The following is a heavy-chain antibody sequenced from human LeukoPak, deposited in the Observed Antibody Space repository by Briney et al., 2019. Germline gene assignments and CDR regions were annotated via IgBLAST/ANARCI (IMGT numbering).Heavy chain of an antibody. CDR3: VRVGYDSSGAFDY. CDR1: GITFSSHA. CDR2: ISYDGSNK. V-gene: IGHV3-30*04. D-gene: IGHD3-22*01. Sequence: GGSLRLSCAVSGITFSSHAMHWVRQAPGKGLEWVAVISYDGSNKYYADSVKGRFTISRDNAKNTLYLQMNSLRAEDTAVYYCVRVGYDSSGAFDYWGQGTLVTVSS. J-gene: IGHJ4*02.